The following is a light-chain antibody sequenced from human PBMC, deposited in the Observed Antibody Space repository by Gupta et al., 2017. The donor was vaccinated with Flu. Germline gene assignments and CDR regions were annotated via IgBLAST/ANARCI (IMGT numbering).Light chain of an antibody. J-gene: IGKJ2*01. V-gene: IGKV3-15*01. CDR2: GAS. CDR3: QQYNDWPPLFT. CDR1: QTVHRT. Sequence: RPTLSCRASQTVHRTLAWYQQIPGQAPRPLIYGASTRASGIPDGFSGSGSGTEFTLTISSLQSEDFAIYYCQQYNDWPPLFTFGQGTKLEIK.